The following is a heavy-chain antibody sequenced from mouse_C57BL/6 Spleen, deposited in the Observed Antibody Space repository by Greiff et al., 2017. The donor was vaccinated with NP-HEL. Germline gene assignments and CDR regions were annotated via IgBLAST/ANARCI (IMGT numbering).Heavy chain of an antibody. Sequence: EVMLVESGEGLVKLGGSLKLSCQASGFTSSSYAMSWVRQTPEKRLEWVATISDGGSYTYYPDNVKGRFTISRDNAKNNLYLQMSHLKSEDTAMYYCARTHLLYAMDYWGQGTSVTVSS. J-gene: IGHJ4*01. D-gene: IGHD2-1*01. CDR3: ARTHLLYAMDY. CDR1: GFTSSSYA. V-gene: IGHV5-4*03. CDR2: ISDGGSYT.